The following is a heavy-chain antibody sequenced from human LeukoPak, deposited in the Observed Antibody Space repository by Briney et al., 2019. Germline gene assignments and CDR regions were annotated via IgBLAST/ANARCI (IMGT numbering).Heavy chain of an antibody. CDR3: VRVRSIYDSSGYYSLYYFDY. D-gene: IGHD3-22*01. Sequence: SVKVSCKASGGTFSSYAISWVRQAPGQGLEWMGGIIPIFGTANYAQKFQGRVTITADESTSTAYMELSSLRSEDTAVYYCVRVRSIYDSSGYYSLYYFDYWGQGTLVTVSS. CDR1: GGTFSSYA. V-gene: IGHV1-69*13. CDR2: IIPIFGTA. J-gene: IGHJ4*02.